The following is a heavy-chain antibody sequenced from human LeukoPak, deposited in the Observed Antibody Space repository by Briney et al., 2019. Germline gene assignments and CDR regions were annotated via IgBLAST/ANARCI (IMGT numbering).Heavy chain of an antibody. V-gene: IGHV5-51*01. J-gene: IGHJ4*02. Sequence: GESLKISCKGSGYSFTNYWIGWVRQMPGKGLEWMGIIYPGDSDTRYSPSFQGQATISADKSISTAYLQWSSLKASDTAMYYCARRLYCSGGSCYSTPGDYWGQGTLVTVSS. CDR1: GYSFTNYW. CDR2: IYPGDSDT. CDR3: ARRLYCSGGSCYSTPGDY. D-gene: IGHD2-15*01.